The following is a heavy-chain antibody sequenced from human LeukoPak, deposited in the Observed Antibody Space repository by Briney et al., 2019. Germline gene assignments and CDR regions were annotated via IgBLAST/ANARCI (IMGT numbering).Heavy chain of an antibody. CDR2: IRSTTNNYTT. Sequence: GGSLRLSCAASGFTFRGSAMHWVRQAPGKGLEWVGLIRSTTNNYTTAYAASVRGRFTISRDESKDTAYLQMNSLKTEDTAVYYCAGGSGWYSPDYWGQGTLVTVSS. J-gene: IGHJ4*02. CDR1: GFTFRGSA. CDR3: AGGSGWYSPDY. D-gene: IGHD6-19*01. V-gene: IGHV3-73*01.